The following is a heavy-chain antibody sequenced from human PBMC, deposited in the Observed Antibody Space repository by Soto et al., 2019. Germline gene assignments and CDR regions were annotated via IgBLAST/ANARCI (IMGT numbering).Heavy chain of an antibody. CDR2: IIPILGIA. CDR1: GGTFSSYT. V-gene: IGHV1-69*02. J-gene: IGHJ4*02. D-gene: IGHD4-17*01. CDR3: APQTTVTGAVDY. Sequence: QVQLVQSGAEVKKPGSSVKVSCKASGGTFSSYTISWVRQAPGQGLEWMGRIIPILGIANYAQKFQGRVTITADKSTSTAYMELSSLGSEDTAVYYCAPQTTVTGAVDYWGQGTLVTVSS.